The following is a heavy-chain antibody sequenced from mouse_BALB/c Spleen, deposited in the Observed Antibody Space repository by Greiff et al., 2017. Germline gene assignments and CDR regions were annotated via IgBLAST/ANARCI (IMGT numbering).Heavy chain of an antibody. CDR1: GYTFTDYN. D-gene: IGHD2-1*01. CDR2: IYPYNGGT. Sequence: EVQGVESGPELVKPGASVKISCKASGYTFTDYNMHWVKQSHGKSLEWIGYIYPYNGGTGYNQKFKSKATLTVDNSSSTAYMELRSLTSEDSAVYYCARDGNYVNYAMDYWGQGTSVTVSS. J-gene: IGHJ4*01. V-gene: IGHV1S29*02. CDR3: ARDGNYVNYAMDY.